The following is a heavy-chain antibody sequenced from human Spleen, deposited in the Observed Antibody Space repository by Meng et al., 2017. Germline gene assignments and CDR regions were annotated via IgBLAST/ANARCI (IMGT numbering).Heavy chain of an antibody. V-gene: IGHV4-39*06. CDR2: IYYSGST. J-gene: IGHJ6*02. CDR1: GGSIGSSTYY. D-gene: IGHD2-2*01. Sequence: SETLSLTCTVSGGSIGSSTYYWGWIRQPPGKGLEWIGSIYYSGSTFYNPSLKSRVTISIDTSKNQFTLNLRSVTAADTAIYYCARDTSSRFYYHGMDVWGQGTTVTVSS. CDR3: ARDTSSRFYYHGMDV.